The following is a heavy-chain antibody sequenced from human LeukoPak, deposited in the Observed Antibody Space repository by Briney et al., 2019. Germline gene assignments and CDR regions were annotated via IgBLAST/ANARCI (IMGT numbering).Heavy chain of an antibody. CDR3: AREKLYINSFDC. Sequence: SETLSLTCTVSGGSISSYYWSWIRQPPGKGLEWIGYIYYSGSTSYKPSLKSRVTISVDTSKNQFSLKLSSVTAADTAVYYCAREKLYINSFDCWGQGTLVTVSS. CDR1: GGSISSYY. D-gene: IGHD2-2*02. J-gene: IGHJ4*02. CDR2: IYYSGST. V-gene: IGHV4-59*01.